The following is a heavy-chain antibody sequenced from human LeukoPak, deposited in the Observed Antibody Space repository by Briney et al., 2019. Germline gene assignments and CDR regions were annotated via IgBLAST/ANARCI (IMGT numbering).Heavy chain of an antibody. D-gene: IGHD3-22*01. CDR2: IYYSGST. V-gene: IGHV4-31*03. J-gene: IGHJ4*02. CDR1: GGSISSGGYY. Sequence: PSETLSLTCTVSGGSISSGGYYWSWIRQHPGKGLEWIGYIYYSGSTYYNPSLKSRVTISVDTSKNQFSLKLSSVTAADTAVYYCAREWNYYDSSGYYYPDYWGQGTLVTVSS. CDR3: AREWNYYDSSGYYYPDY.